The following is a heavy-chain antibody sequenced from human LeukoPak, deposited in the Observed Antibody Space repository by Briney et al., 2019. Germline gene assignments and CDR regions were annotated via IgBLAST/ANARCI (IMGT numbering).Heavy chain of an antibody. CDR1: GYTFTTYT. J-gene: IGHJ5*02. Sequence: ASVKVSCKASGYTFTTYTLHWVRQAPGQRLEWMGYINTGNGNTKYSQKFQGRVTMTRDTSISTAYMELSRLRSDDTAVYYCAREAGGLARDFWFDPWGQGTLVTVSS. V-gene: IGHV1-3*04. CDR2: INTGNGNT. CDR3: AREAGGLARDFWFDP. D-gene: IGHD3-10*01.